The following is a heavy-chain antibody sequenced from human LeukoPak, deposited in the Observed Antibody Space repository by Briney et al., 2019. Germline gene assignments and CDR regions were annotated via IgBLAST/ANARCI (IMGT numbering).Heavy chain of an antibody. Sequence: GGSLRLSCAASGFIFSFYCMHWVRQAPGKGLVWVSRINSDESTTTYADSAKGRFTISRDNAKNTLYLQMNSLRAEDTAVYYCARDPGTAMGRALDYWGQGTLVTVSS. D-gene: IGHD5-18*01. CDR1: GFIFSFYC. CDR3: ARDPGTAMGRALDY. J-gene: IGHJ4*02. CDR2: INSDESTT. V-gene: IGHV3-74*01.